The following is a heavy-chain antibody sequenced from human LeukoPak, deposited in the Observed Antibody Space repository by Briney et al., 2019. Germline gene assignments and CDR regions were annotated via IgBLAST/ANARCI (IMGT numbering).Heavy chain of an antibody. Sequence: SETLSLTCTVSGGSISSYYWGWIRQPPGKGLEWIGEINHSGSTNYNPSLKSRVTISVDTSKNQFSLKLSSVTAADTAVYYCSYLMRFGELLHDYWGQGTLVTVSS. D-gene: IGHD3-10*01. J-gene: IGHJ4*02. CDR3: SYLMRFGELLHDY. CDR1: GGSISSYY. V-gene: IGHV4-34*01. CDR2: INHSGST.